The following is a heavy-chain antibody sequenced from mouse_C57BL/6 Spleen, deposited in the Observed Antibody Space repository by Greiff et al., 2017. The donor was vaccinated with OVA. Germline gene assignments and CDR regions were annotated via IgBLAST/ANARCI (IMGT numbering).Heavy chain of an antibody. D-gene: IGHD2-5*01. CDR2: ISSGGSYT. V-gene: IGHV5-6*01. CDR3: ARHGESNYPYFDY. J-gene: IGHJ2*01. Sequence: DVQLVESGGDLVKPGGSLKLSCAASGFTFSSYGMSWVRQTPDKRLEWVATISSGGSYTYYPDSVKGRFTISRDNAKNTLYLQMSSLKSEDTAMYYCARHGESNYPYFDYWGQGTTLTVSS. CDR1: GFTFSSYG.